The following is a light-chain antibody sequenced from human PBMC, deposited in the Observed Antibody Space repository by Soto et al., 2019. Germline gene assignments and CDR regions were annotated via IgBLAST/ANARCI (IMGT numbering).Light chain of an antibody. V-gene: IGLV2-23*01. J-gene: IGLJ1*01. Sequence: QSALTQPASVSGSPGQSITISCTGTSSTVGGFNVVSWYQQHPGKAPKVIIYEGIKRPSGVSNRFSGSNSGSTASLTISGLQAEDEADYYCCSYVGATTYVFGAGKKVIV. CDR3: CSYVGATTYV. CDR2: EGI. CDR1: SSTVGGFNV.